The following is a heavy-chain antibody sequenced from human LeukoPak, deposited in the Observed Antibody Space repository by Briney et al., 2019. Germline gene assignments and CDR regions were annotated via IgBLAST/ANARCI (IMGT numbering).Heavy chain of an antibody. Sequence: GGSLRLSCAVSGFTLDDYGMSWVRQAPGKGREWVSGISGGGVNTYHTDSVKGRFTLPRQNSKHTLYLEMTRLRTEDTAVYFCGRGGSTRAQAFDVWGQGTMCTVSS. CDR1: GFTLDDYG. J-gene: IGHJ3*01. CDR3: GRGGSTRAQAFDV. V-gene: IGHV3-23*01. CDR2: ISGGGVNT. D-gene: IGHD2-15*01.